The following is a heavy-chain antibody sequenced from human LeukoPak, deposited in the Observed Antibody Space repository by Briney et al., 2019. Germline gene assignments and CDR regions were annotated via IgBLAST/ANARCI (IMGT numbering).Heavy chain of an antibody. Sequence: SETLSLTCTVSGGSISSSSYYWGWIRQPPGKGLEWIGSIYYSGSTYYNPSLKSRVTISVDTSKNQFSLKLSSVTAADTAVYYCARAPWSSGYYFGAFDYWGQGTLVTVSS. CDR1: GGSISSSSYY. CDR3: ARAPWSSGYYFGAFDY. J-gene: IGHJ4*02. V-gene: IGHV4-39*07. D-gene: IGHD3-22*01. CDR2: IYYSGST.